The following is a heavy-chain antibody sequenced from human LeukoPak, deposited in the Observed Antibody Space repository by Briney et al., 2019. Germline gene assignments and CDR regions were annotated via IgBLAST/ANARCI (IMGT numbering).Heavy chain of an antibody. CDR1: GGTFSSYA. Sequence: SVKVSCKASGGTFSSYAISWVRQAPGQGLEWMGGIIPIFGTANYAQKLQGRVTMTTDTSTTTAYMELRSLRSDDTAVYYCAREGNGGAWGQGTLVTVSS. J-gene: IGHJ5*02. V-gene: IGHV1-69*05. CDR2: IIPIFGTA. D-gene: IGHD3-10*01. CDR3: AREGNGGA.